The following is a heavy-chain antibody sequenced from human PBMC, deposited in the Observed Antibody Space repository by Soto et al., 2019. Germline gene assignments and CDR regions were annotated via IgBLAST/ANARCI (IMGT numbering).Heavy chain of an antibody. J-gene: IGHJ4*02. D-gene: IGHD2-8*01. Sequence: GGSLRLSCAASGFTFSSYSMNWVRQAPGKGLEWVSSISSSSSYIYYADSVKGRFTISRDNAKNSLYLQMNSLRAEDTAVYYCARFKNTGYCTKGVCYRGLDYWGKGTLVTVSS. CDR2: ISSSSSYI. CDR1: GFTFSSYS. V-gene: IGHV3-21*01. CDR3: ARFKNTGYCTKGVCYRGLDY.